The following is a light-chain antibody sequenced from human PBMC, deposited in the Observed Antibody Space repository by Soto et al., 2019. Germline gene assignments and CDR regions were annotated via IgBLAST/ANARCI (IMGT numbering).Light chain of an antibody. CDR2: DAS. CDR3: QQFNSYPIT. CDR1: QSISSW. Sequence: DIQMTQSPSTLSGSLGDRVTITCRASQSISSWLAWYQQKPGKAPKLPIYDASSLESGVPSSFSGSGSGTEFTLTIGGLQPDDFATYYCQQFNSYPITFGQGTRLEIK. J-gene: IGKJ5*01. V-gene: IGKV1-5*01.